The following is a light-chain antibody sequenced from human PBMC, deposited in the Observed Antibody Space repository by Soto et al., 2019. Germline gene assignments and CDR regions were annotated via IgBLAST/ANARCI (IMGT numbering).Light chain of an antibody. CDR1: HSVNSH. CDR3: QQYKNWPL. CDR2: GAS. V-gene: IGKV3-15*01. Sequence: MMMTQSPATLSVSRGEGVTLSCRTSHSVNSHVAWYQQKPGQAPRLLLYGASTRATGIPVRFSGSGFGTEFTLTISSLQSEDFAVYYCQQYKNWPLFGQGTRLEIK. J-gene: IGKJ5*01.